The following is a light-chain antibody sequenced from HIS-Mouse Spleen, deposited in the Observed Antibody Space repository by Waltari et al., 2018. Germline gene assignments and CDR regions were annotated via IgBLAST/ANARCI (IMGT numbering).Light chain of an antibody. J-gene: IGLJ2*01. CDR1: SLRSYY. Sequence: SELTQDPAVSVALGQTVRITCQGDSLRSYYASWYQQHPGKAPKLMVYDVSNRPSGVSNRFSGSKSGNTASLTISGLQAEDEADYYCSSYTSSSTEVFGGGTKLTVL. V-gene: IGLV2-14*03. CDR3: SSYTSSSTEV. CDR2: DVS.